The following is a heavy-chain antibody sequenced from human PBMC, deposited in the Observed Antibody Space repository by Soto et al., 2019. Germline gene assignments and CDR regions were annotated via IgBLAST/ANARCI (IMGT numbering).Heavy chain of an antibody. CDR2: INHSGST. Sequence: PSETLSLTCAVYGGSFSGYYWSWIRQPPGKGLEWIGEINHSGSTNYNPSLKSRVTISVDTSKNQFSLKLSSVTAADTAVYYCARATRVRSWSPQGYWGQGTLVTV. D-gene: IGHD6-13*01. CDR1: GGSFSGYY. V-gene: IGHV4-34*01. J-gene: IGHJ4*02. CDR3: ARATRVRSWSPQGY.